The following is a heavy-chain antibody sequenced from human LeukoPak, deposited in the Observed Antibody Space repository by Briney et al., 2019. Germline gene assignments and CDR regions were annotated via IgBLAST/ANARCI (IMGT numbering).Heavy chain of an antibody. J-gene: IGHJ5*02. Sequence: GGSVRVSCKACGGTFSSYAISWVRQAPGEGVEWGGRIIPMLGIANYAQKVQGGVTITAEKSTSTGYMELSRVRSEDTAVYYCASTEWRYCSGGSCYFYCFDPWGQRTLVTVSS. CDR1: GGTFSSYA. CDR2: IIPMLGIA. V-gene: IGHV1-69*04. CDR3: ASTEWRYCSGGSCYFYCFDP. D-gene: IGHD2-15*01.